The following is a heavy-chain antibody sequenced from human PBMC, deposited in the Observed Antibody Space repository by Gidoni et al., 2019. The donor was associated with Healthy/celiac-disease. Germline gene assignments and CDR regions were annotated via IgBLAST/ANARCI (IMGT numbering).Heavy chain of an antibody. Sequence: EVQLLESGGGLVQPGGSLRLSCAASGFTFSSYAMSWVRQAPGKGLEWCSAISGSGGSTYYADSVKGRFTISRDNSKNTLYLQMNSLRAEDTAVYYCAKDPMEQWLVRRFDYWGQGTLVTVSS. CDR1: GFTFSSYA. CDR3: AKDPMEQWLVRRFDY. J-gene: IGHJ4*02. D-gene: IGHD6-19*01. CDR2: ISGSGGST. V-gene: IGHV3-23*01.